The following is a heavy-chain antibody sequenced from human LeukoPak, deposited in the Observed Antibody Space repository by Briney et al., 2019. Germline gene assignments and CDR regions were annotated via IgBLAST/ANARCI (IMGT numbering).Heavy chain of an antibody. D-gene: IGHD5-12*01. CDR2: IIPIFGTA. V-gene: IGHV1-69*06. J-gene: IGHJ4*02. CDR1: GGTFSSYA. Sequence: SVKVSCKASGGTFSSYAISWVRQAPGHGLEWMGGIIPIFGTANYAQKFQGRVTITADKSTSTAYMELSSLRSEDTAVYYCARGGYSGYDTYWGQGTLVTVSS. CDR3: ARGGYSGYDTY.